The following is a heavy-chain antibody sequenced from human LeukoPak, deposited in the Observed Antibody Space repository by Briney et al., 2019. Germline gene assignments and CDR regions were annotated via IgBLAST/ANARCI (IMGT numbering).Heavy chain of an antibody. Sequence: GGSLRLSCAASGFTFNRYAMHWVRQAPGKGLEWVAFIRYDGSNKYYADSVKGRFTISRDNSKNTLYLQMNSLRAGDTAVYYCAKGAGELYYMDVWGKGTTVTVSS. V-gene: IGHV3-30*02. CDR1: GFTFNRYA. CDR2: IRYDGSNK. D-gene: IGHD1-7*01. CDR3: AKGAGELYYMDV. J-gene: IGHJ6*03.